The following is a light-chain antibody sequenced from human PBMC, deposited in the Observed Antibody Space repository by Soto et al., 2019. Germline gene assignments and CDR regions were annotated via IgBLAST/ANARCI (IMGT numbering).Light chain of an antibody. Sequence: QSALTQPASVSGSPGQSITISCTGTSSDVGGYNYVSWYQQHPGKAPKLMIYEVSNRPSGVSNRFSGSKSGNTASLTISGLQAEDEADYYCSSYTSSSRPSYDSGTGTKLTVL. CDR3: SSYTSSSRPSYD. CDR1: SSDVGGYNY. CDR2: EVS. V-gene: IGLV2-14*01. J-gene: IGLJ1*01.